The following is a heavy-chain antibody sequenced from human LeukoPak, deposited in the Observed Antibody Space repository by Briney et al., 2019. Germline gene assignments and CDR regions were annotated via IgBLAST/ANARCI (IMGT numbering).Heavy chain of an antibody. V-gene: IGHV3-23*01. CDR3: AKERDYHGAFDY. J-gene: IGHJ4*02. CDR1: GFTFSSYA. Sequence: PGGSLRPSCAASGFTFSSYAMSWVRQAPGKGLEWVSDIGATGGSTDYADYVKGRFTISRDNSKGTLYLQMNSLRAEDTAVYYCAKERDYHGAFDYWGQGTLVTVSS. CDR2: IGATGGST. D-gene: IGHD4-11*01.